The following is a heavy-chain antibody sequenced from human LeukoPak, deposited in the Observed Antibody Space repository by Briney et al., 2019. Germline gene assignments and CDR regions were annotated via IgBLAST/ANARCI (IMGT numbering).Heavy chain of an antibody. Sequence: SVKVSCKASGYTFTSYGISWARQATGQGLEWMGGIIPIFGTANYAQKFQGRVTITADKSTSTAYMELSSLRSEDTAVYYCARASYDSSGYVDYWGQGTLVTVSS. J-gene: IGHJ4*02. CDR1: GYTFTSYG. V-gene: IGHV1-69*06. CDR3: ARASYDSSGYVDY. CDR2: IIPIFGTA. D-gene: IGHD3-22*01.